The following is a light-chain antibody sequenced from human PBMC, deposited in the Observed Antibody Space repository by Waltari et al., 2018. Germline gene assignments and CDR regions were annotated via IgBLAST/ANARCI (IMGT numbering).Light chain of an antibody. V-gene: IGKV1-27*01. CDR3: QHYYNSPHN. Sequence: DIQMTQSPSSLSASVGDRVTITCRASQGITNDLAWYQQKPGEIPKLLIFEASSLQSGIPSRFSGSGSGTDFTLTISSLQSEDLGTYYCQHYYNSPHNFGQGTKVEVK. CDR1: QGITND. CDR2: EAS. J-gene: IGKJ2*01.